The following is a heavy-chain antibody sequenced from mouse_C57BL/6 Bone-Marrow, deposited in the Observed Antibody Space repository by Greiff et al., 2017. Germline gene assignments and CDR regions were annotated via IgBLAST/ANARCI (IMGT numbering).Heavy chain of an antibody. D-gene: IGHD3-2*02. J-gene: IGHJ3*01. V-gene: IGHV1-54*01. CDR3: ARSGQLRLRRFAY. CDR1: GYAFTNYL. CDR2: INPGSGGT. Sequence: VQLQQSGAELVRPGTSVKVSCKASGYAFTNYLIEWVKQRPGQGLEWIGVINPGSGGTNYNEKVKGKETLTADKSSSTAYMQLSSPTSEDSSVYFCARSGQLRLRRFAYWGQGTLVTVSA.